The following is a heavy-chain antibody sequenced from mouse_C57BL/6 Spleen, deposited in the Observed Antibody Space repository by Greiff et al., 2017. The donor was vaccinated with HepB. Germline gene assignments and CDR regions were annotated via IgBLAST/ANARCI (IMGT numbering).Heavy chain of an antibody. V-gene: IGHV7-3*01. CDR1: GFTFTDYY. J-gene: IGHJ1*03. D-gene: IGHD2-3*01. Sequence: EVKLMESGGGLVQPGDSLSLSCAASGFTFTDYYMSWVRQPPGKALEWLGFIRNKANGYTTEYSASVKGRFTISRDNSQSILYLQMNALRAEDSATYYCARYDDGYYLSYWYFDVWGTGTTVTVSS. CDR2: IRNKANGYTT. CDR3: ARYDDGYYLSYWYFDV.